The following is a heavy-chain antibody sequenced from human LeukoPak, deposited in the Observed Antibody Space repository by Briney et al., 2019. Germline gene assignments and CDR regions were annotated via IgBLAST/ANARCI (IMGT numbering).Heavy chain of an antibody. CDR3: ARLSYYYDSSGYYISDAFDI. D-gene: IGHD3-22*01. Sequence: SETLSLTCTVSGGSISSSSYYWGWIRQPPGKGLEWIGSIYYSGSTYYNPSLKSRVTISVDTSKNQFSLKLSSVTAADTAVYYCARLSYYYDSSGYYISDAFDIWGQGTMVTVSS. J-gene: IGHJ3*02. CDR2: IYYSGST. CDR1: GGSISSSSYY. V-gene: IGHV4-39*01.